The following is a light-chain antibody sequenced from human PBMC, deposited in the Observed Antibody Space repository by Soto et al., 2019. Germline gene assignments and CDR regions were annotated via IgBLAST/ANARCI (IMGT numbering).Light chain of an antibody. CDR2: DVS. CDR1: TSDIGGYYF. V-gene: IGLV2-14*01. Sequence: QRDLKHPAYVTRVAVRCSSITRTRTTSDIGGYYFVSWYQQHPGKAPKLMIYDVSNRPSGVSNRFSGFKSGNTASLTISGLQAEDEADYYCSSYRSSNTPFVFGTGTTVTVL. J-gene: IGLJ1*01. CDR3: SSYRSSNTPFV.